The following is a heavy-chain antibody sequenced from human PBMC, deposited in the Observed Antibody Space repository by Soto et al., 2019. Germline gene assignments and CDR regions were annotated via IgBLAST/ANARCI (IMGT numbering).Heavy chain of an antibody. CDR2: ISYDGSNK. Sequence: QVQLVESGGGVVQPGRSLRLSCAASGFTFSSYAMHWVRQAPGKGLEGVAVISYDGSNKYYADSVKGRFTISRDNSKNTLYLQMNSLRAEDTAVYYCARDLGLYYYYYGMDVWGQGTTVTVSS. D-gene: IGHD3-16*01. CDR3: ARDLGLYYYYYGMDV. J-gene: IGHJ6*02. CDR1: GFTFSSYA. V-gene: IGHV3-30-3*01.